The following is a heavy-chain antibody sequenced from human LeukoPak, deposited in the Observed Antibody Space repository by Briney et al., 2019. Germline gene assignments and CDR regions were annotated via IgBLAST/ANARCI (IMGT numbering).Heavy chain of an antibody. Sequence: GGSLRLSCAASGFTFSSYEMNWVRQAPGKGLEWVSYISSSGSTIYYADSVKGRFTVSRDNAKNSLYLQMNSLRAEDTAVYYCAELGITMIGGVWGKGTTATISS. J-gene: IGHJ6*04. V-gene: IGHV3-48*03. D-gene: IGHD3-10*02. CDR1: GFTFSSYE. CDR3: AELGITMIGGV. CDR2: ISSSGSTI.